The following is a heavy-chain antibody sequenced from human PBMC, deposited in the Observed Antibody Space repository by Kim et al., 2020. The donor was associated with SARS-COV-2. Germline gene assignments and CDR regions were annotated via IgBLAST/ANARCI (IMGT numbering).Heavy chain of an antibody. V-gene: IGHV4-39*01. CDR2: IYYSGST. J-gene: IGHJ5*02. Sequence: SETLSLTCTVSGSSISSSSYYWGWIRQPPGKGLEWIGSIYYSGSTYYTPSLKSRVTISVDTSKNQFSLKLSSVTAADTAVYYCAGHERTDITIFGVVTQRGWFDPWGQGTLVTVSS. CDR1: GSSISSSSYY. D-gene: IGHD3-3*01. CDR3: AGHERTDITIFGVVTQRGWFDP.